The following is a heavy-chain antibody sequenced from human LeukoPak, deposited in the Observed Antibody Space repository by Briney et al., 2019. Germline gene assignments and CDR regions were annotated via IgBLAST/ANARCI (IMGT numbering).Heavy chain of an antibody. Sequence: GGSLRLSCAASGFTFSSYAMSWVRQAPGKGLEWVSSISGSGGSTYYADSVKGRFTISRDNSKNTLYLQMNSLRAEDTAVYYCAKDQGLGYYYDSSGYDYWGQGTLVTVSS. D-gene: IGHD3-22*01. CDR1: GFTFSSYA. V-gene: IGHV3-23*01. J-gene: IGHJ4*02. CDR3: AKDQGLGYYYDSSGYDY. CDR2: ISGSGGST.